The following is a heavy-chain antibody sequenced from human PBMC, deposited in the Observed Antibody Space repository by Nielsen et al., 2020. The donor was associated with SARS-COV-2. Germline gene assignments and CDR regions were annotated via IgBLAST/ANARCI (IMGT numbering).Heavy chain of an antibody. D-gene: IGHD3-3*01. V-gene: IGHV4-31*02. Sequence: SETLSLTWPVSGGSISSGGYYWSWTRQHPGKGLEWIGYIYYSGSTYYNPSLKSRVTTSVDTSKNQFSLKLSSVTAADTAVYYCARAPITIVGVVNHFDYWGQGTLVTVSS. CDR3: ARAPITIVGVVNHFDY. J-gene: IGHJ4*02. CDR2: IYYSGST. CDR1: GGSISSGGYY.